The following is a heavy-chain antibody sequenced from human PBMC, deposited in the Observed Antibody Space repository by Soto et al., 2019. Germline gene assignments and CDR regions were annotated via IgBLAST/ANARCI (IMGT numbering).Heavy chain of an antibody. CDR2: ISSSSSTI. Sequence: GGSLRLSCATSGFTFSSYSMKWVRQAPGEGLEWVSYISSSSSTIYYADSVKGRFTISRDNAKNSLYLQMNSLRDEDTAVYYCARVSRYSGYDFDEGRYGMEVWGQGTTVTLSS. D-gene: IGHD5-12*01. V-gene: IGHV3-48*02. CDR3: ARVSRYSGYDFDEGRYGMEV. J-gene: IGHJ6*02. CDR1: GFTFSSYS.